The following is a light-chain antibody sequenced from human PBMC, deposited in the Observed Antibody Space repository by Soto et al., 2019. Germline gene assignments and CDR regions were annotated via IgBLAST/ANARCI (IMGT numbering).Light chain of an antibody. CDR2: EVS. Sequence: HSVLKHPASGTRAAREASRITCNRNSSDVGGYNYVSWYQQHPGKAPKLMIHEVSNRPSGVSDRFSGSKSGNTASLTISGLQADDEADYYCSSHTSYSTRVFGTGTKVTVL. CDR3: SSHTSYSTRV. V-gene: IGLV2-14*01. CDR1: SSDVGGYNY. J-gene: IGLJ1*01.